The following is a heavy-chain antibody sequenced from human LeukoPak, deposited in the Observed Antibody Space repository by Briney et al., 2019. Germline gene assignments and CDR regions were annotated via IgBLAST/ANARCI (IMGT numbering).Heavy chain of an antibody. CDR1: GFTFSSYE. V-gene: IGHV3-48*03. J-gene: IGHJ4*02. CDR2: ISSSGRTI. Sequence: GGSLRLSCAASGFTFSSYEMNWVRQAPGKGMKWVSYISSSGRTIYYADSVKGRFTISRDNAKNSLYLQMNSLRAEDTAVYYCARGQRVAAYFDYWGQGTLVTVSS. D-gene: IGHD2-15*01. CDR3: ARGQRVAAYFDY.